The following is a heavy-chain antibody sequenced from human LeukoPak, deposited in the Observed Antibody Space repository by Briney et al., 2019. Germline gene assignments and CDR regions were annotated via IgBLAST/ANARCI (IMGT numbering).Heavy chain of an antibody. V-gene: IGHV4-39*07. D-gene: IGHD2-2*01. CDR1: SGSVSVHSHY. CDR2: IYYTGST. J-gene: IGHJ5*02. Sequence: SETLSLTCTVSSGSVSVHSHYWGWVRQPPGMGLEWIGCIYYTGSTYYNASLKSRVTISVDTSKNQFSLNLTSVTAADTAVYYCARDLGIVVVPAARWFDPWGQGTLVTVSS. CDR3: ARDLGIVVVPAARWFDP.